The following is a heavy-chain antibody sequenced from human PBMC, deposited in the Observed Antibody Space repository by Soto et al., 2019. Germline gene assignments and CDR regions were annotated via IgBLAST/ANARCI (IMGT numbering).Heavy chain of an antibody. CDR1: GGSISSSSYY. CDR3: ARVGITIFGVVDY. CDR2: IYYSGST. J-gene: IGHJ4*02. Sequence: PSETLSLTCTVSGGSISSSSYYWGWIRQPPGKGLEWIGSIYYSGSTYYNPSLKSRVTISVDTSKNQFSLKLSSVTAADTAVYYRARVGITIFGVVDYWGQGTLVTVSS. D-gene: IGHD3-3*01. V-gene: IGHV4-39*01.